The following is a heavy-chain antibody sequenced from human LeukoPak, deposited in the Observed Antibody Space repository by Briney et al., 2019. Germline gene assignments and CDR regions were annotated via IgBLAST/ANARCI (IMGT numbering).Heavy chain of an antibody. Sequence: GRSLRLSCAASGFTFSSYAMHWVRQAPGKGLEWVAVISYDGSNKYYADSVKGRFTISRDNSKNTLYLQMNSLRAEDTAVYYCAREDYGDSEGLDYWGQGTLVTVSS. D-gene: IGHD4-17*01. CDR3: AREDYGDSEGLDY. J-gene: IGHJ4*02. CDR1: GFTFSSYA. CDR2: ISYDGSNK. V-gene: IGHV3-30-3*01.